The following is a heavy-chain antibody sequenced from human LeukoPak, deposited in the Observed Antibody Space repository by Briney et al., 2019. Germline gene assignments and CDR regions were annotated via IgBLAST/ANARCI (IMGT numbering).Heavy chain of an antibody. Sequence: PGGSLRLSCAASGFTFSSYSMNWVRQAPGKGLEWVSSISSSSSYIYYADSVKGRFTISRDNAKNSLYLQMNSLRAEDTAVYYCARGVDYYGSGREADAFDIWGQGTMVTVSS. J-gene: IGHJ3*02. V-gene: IGHV3-21*01. CDR3: ARGVDYYGSGREADAFDI. D-gene: IGHD3-10*01. CDR2: ISSSSSYI. CDR1: GFTFSSYS.